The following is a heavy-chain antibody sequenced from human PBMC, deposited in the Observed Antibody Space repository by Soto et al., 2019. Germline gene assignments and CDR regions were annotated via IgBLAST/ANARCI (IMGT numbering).Heavy chain of an antibody. CDR2: IYYSGST. D-gene: IGHD2-2*01. CDR1: GGSISSSNW. J-gene: IGHJ3*02. CDR3: ARSTMPNAFDI. Sequence: PSETLSLTCAVSGGSISSSNWWNWVRQPPGEGPEWIGYIYYSGSTNYNPSLKSRVTISVDTSKNQFSLKLSSVTAADTAVYYCARSTMPNAFDIWGQGTMVTVSS. V-gene: IGHV4-4*02.